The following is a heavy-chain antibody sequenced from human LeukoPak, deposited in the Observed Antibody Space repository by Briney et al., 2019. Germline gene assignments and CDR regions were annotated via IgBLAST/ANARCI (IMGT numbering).Heavy chain of an antibody. CDR3: ARGSIQLWSQPSFDY. Sequence: GGSLRLSCAASGFTFSSYGMHWVRQAPGKGLEWVAFIRYDGSNKYYADSVKGRFTISRDNSKNTLYLQMNSLRAEDTAVYYCARGSIQLWSQPSFDYWGQGTLVTVSS. CDR1: GFTFSSYG. D-gene: IGHD5-18*01. J-gene: IGHJ4*02. CDR2: IRYDGSNK. V-gene: IGHV3-30*02.